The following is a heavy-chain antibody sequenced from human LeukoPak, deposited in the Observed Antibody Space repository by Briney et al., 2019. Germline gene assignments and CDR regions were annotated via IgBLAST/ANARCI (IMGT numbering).Heavy chain of an antibody. J-gene: IGHJ5*02. CDR3: ATVSYGSGSYPHPFDP. CDR2: ISSSGSTK. D-gene: IGHD3-10*01. V-gene: IGHV3-48*03. CDR1: GFTFSSYE. Sequence: GGSLRLSCAASGFTFSSYEMNWVRQAPGKGLEWVSYISSSGSTKYYADSVKGRFTISRDNSKNTLYLQMNSLRAEDTAVYYCATVSYGSGSYPHPFDPWGQGTLVSVSS.